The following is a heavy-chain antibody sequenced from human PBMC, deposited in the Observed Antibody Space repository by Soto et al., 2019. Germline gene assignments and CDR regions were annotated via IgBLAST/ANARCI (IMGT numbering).Heavy chain of an antibody. CDR1: GFTFSSYG. J-gene: IGHJ6*02. Sequence: GGSLRLSCAASGFTFSSYGMHWVRHAPGKGLEGVAVIWYDGSNKYYADSVKGRFTISRDNSKNTLYLQMNSLRAEDTAVYYCARADTYYYDSSGFPTLYYYYGMDVWGQGTTVTVSS. CDR3: ARADTYYYDSSGFPTLYYYYGMDV. D-gene: IGHD3-22*01. CDR2: IWYDGSNK. V-gene: IGHV3-33*01.